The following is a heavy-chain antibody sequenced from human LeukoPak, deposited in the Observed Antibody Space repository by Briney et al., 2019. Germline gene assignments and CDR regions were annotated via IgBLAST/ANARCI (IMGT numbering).Heavy chain of an antibody. Sequence: GGSLRFSCAASGFTFSCNAMSWGPQAPGKGLKWVCGINWNSGSTGYADSVKGRFTIYRDNAKNSLYLQMNSLRAEDTALYYCARGATSGWYQAVDYWGQGTLVTVSS. CDR1: GFTFSCNA. V-gene: IGHV3-20*04. CDR3: ARGATSGWYQAVDY. CDR2: INWNSGST. D-gene: IGHD6-19*01. J-gene: IGHJ4*02.